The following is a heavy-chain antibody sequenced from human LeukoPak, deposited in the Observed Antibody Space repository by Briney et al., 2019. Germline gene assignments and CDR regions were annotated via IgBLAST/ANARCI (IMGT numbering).Heavy chain of an antibody. Sequence: GGSLRLSCTTSGFTFSNYWMNWVRQAPGKGLEWVATIKQDGTQKYYVDSVKGRFTISRDNAKNSLYLQMNSLRGDDTAVYYCGRPPLGYCTGGSCSFDPWGQGTLVTVSS. CDR1: GFTFSNYW. J-gene: IGHJ5*02. D-gene: IGHD2-15*01. CDR2: IKQDGTQK. V-gene: IGHV3-7*01. CDR3: GRPPLGYCTGGSCSFDP.